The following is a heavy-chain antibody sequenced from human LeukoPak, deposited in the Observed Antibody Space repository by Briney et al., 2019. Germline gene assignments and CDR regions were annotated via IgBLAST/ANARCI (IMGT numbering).Heavy chain of an antibody. V-gene: IGHV3-23*01. CDR1: GFTFSSYA. J-gene: IGHJ4*02. Sequence: GGPLRLSCAASGFTFSSYAMSWVRQAPGKGLEWVSGISGSGGSTYYADSVKGRFTISRDNSKNTLYLQMNSLRAEDTAVYYCAKGGYSSGWTDFDYWGQGTLVTVSS. D-gene: IGHD6-19*01. CDR3: AKGGYSSGWTDFDY. CDR2: ISGSGGST.